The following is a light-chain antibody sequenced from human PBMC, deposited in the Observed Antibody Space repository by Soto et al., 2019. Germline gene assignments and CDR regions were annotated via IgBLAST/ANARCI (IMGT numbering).Light chain of an antibody. Sequence: QSVLTQPPSASGTPGQRVTIPCSGSSSNIGSNTVNWYQQLPGTAPELLIYSNNQRPSGVRDRFSGSKSGSSASLAISGFESEDEADYDCAAWDDGLNNLVFGGGTKVTVL. CDR3: AAWDDGLNNLV. V-gene: IGLV1-44*01. CDR2: SNN. CDR1: SSNIGSNT. J-gene: IGLJ3*02.